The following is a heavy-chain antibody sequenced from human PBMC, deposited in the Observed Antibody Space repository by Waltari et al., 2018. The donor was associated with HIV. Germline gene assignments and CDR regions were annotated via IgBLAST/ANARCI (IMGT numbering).Heavy chain of an antibody. V-gene: IGHV1-2*02. D-gene: IGHD3-22*01. J-gene: IGHJ4*02. Sequence: QVQLVQSGAEVKKPGASVKVACKGSGYTSTDYYRQCGRQAPGQGLEWLGWINPNSGNTIYAQNFQGRVSMTRDTSIRTAYMELSRLRSDDTAVYYCARDLIFYYDTSDYYPFDYWGQGTLVTVSS. CDR1: GYTSTDYY. CDR2: INPNSGNT. CDR3: ARDLIFYYDTSDYYPFDY.